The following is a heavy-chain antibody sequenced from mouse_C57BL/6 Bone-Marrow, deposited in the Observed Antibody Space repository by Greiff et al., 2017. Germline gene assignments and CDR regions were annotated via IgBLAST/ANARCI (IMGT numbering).Heavy chain of an antibody. J-gene: IGHJ3*01. CDR3: AKTRDYDYDWFAY. CDR1: GFSFTSYG. Sequence: VQLQESGPGLVQPSQSLSITCTVSGFSFTSYGVHWVRQSPGKGLEWLGVIWRGGSTDYNAAFRSRLSITKDNSKSQVFFKMNSLQADDTAIYYCAKTRDYDYDWFAYWGQGTLVTVSA. V-gene: IGHV2-5*01. D-gene: IGHD2-4*01. CDR2: IWRGGST.